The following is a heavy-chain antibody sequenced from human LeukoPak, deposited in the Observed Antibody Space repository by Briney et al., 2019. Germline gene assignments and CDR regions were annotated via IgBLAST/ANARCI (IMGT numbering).Heavy chain of an antibody. CDR2: VYTSGST. Sequence: PSETLSLTCTVSGGSISSGNYYWSWVRQPAGKGLEWIGRVYTSGSTSYNPSLKSRVTISLDTSKNQFSLRLNSVTAADTAVYYCATDGYYYYYMDVWGKGTTVTVSS. V-gene: IGHV4-61*02. CDR3: ATDGYYYYYMDV. CDR1: GGSISSGNYY. J-gene: IGHJ6*03.